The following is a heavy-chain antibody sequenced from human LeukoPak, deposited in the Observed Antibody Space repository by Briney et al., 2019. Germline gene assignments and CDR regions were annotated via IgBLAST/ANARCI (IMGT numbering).Heavy chain of an antibody. J-gene: IGHJ4*02. V-gene: IGHV3-21*04. D-gene: IGHD2-15*01. Sequence: PGGSLRLSCAASGFAFSTYTVTWVRQAPGKGLEWVSSISSTSSYIYYADSVKGRFTISRDNAKNSLYLQMNSLTAEDTAIYYCAKNCDGSCYSCLGYWGQGTLVTVSS. CDR3: AKNCDGSCYSCLGY. CDR2: ISSTSSYI. CDR1: GFAFSTYT.